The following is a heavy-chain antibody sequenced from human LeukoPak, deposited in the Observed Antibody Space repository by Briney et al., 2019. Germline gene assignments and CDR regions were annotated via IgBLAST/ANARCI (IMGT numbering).Heavy chain of an antibody. Sequence: PGGSLRLSCAASGFTVSSNYMSWVRQAPGKGLEWVAVIRYDGSNKYYADSVKGRFTLSRGNSKNTLYLQMNSLRAEETAVYYCARDQGFWSIAAANPDYWGQGTLVTVSS. CDR3: ARDQGFWSIAAANPDY. CDR2: IRYDGSNK. V-gene: IGHV3-33*08. CDR1: GFTVSSNY. J-gene: IGHJ4*02. D-gene: IGHD6-13*01.